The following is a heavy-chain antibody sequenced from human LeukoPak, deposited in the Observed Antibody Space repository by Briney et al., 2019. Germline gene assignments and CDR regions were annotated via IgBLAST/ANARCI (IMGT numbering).Heavy chain of an antibody. CDR2: TYHSGST. J-gene: IGHJ4*02. Sequence: PSGTLSLTCAVSGGSISSSYWWSWVRPPPGKGLEWIGETYHSGSTNYNPSLKSRVTISVDKSKNQFSLKLRSVTAADTAVYYCARNFDDSGSLVYYWGQGTLVTVSS. D-gene: IGHD3-10*01. CDR3: ARNFDDSGSLVYY. CDR1: GGSISSSYW. V-gene: IGHV4-4*02.